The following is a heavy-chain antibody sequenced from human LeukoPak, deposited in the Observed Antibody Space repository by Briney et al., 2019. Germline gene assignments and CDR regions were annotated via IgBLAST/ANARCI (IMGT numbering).Heavy chain of an antibody. Sequence: GGSLRLSCAASGFTFSAHWMSWVRQAPGKGLEWVGNIKQDGSEKNYMDSVKGRFTISRDNAKNSLYLQMNSLRAEDTAVYYCARDSATKVRGPVIGSTDFWGQGTLVTVSS. CDR2: IKQDGSEK. CDR3: ARDSATKVRGPVIGSTDF. J-gene: IGHJ4*02. V-gene: IGHV3-7*01. D-gene: IGHD3-10*01. CDR1: GFTFSAHW.